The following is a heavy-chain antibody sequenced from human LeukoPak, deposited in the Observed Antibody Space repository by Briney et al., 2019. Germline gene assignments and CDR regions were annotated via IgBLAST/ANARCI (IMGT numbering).Heavy chain of an antibody. CDR1: GFTFSSYW. V-gene: IGHV3-74*01. Sequence: GGSLRLSCAASGFTFSSYWMHWVRQAPGKGLVWVSRINSDGSSTIYADSVKGRFTISRDNAKNTLYLQMNSLRAEDTAVYYCALSLYYDFWSAYPFDYWGQGTLVTVSS. CDR3: ALSLYYDFWSAYPFDY. CDR2: INSDGSST. J-gene: IGHJ4*02. D-gene: IGHD3-3*01.